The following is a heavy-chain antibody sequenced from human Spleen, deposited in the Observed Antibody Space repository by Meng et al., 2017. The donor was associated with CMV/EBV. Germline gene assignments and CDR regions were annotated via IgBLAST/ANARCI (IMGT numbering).Heavy chain of an antibody. CDR2: ISAYNGNT. CDR1: VYTFTSYG. J-gene: IGHJ4*02. CDR3: ARDVAVAGTASIDY. D-gene: IGHD6-19*01. Sequence: VHVGAEVEESGASGKFYCKASVYTFTSYGIDWVRQAPGQGLEWMGWISAYNGNTNYAQKLQGRVTMTTDTSTSTAYMELRSLRSDDTAVYYCARDVAVAGTASIDYWGQRTLVTVAS. V-gene: IGHV1-18*01.